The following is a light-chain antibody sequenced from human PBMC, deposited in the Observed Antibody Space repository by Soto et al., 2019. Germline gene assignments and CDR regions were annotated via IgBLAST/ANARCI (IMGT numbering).Light chain of an antibody. CDR1: WYNIGKNL. CDR3: CSLTTSHTYV. J-gene: IGLJ1*01. Sequence: QSVRTQPASVSGTPGQTVTISCSGGWYNIGKNLGYWYQHHPGKAPRLIIYEVVQRPSGVPDRFSGSKSGNSASLTISGLQADDEADYYCCSLTTSHTYVFGSGTKVTVL. V-gene: IGLV2-14*02. CDR2: EVV.